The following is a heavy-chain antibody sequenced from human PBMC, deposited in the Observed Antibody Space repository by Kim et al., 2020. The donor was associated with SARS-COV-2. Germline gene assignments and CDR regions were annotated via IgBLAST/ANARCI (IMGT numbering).Heavy chain of an antibody. D-gene: IGHD3-10*01. V-gene: IGHV3-15*04. CDR1: GFTVNDAW. Sequence: GGSLRLSCRYPGFTVNDAWMSWVRQAPGKGLEWVGHIASKTEGGTTDYAAPVKGRFTISGDDSKNTVYLQMNSLKSDDTARYYCILGGAARSWLLNDYWGQGSLVTVSS. CDR3: ILGGAARSWLLNDY. J-gene: IGHJ4*02. CDR2: IASKTEGGTT.